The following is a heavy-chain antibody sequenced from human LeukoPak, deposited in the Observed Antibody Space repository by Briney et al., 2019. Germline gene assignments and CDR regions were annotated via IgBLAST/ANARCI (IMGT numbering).Heavy chain of an antibody. CDR1: GGSISSSRYY. CDR3: ARDAYYYDSSGYYRFDY. J-gene: IGHJ4*02. D-gene: IGHD3-22*01. Sequence: PSETLSLTCTVSGGSISSSRYYWGWIRQPPGKGLEWIGSIYYSGSTYYNPSLKSRVTISVDTSKNQFSLKLSSVTAADTAVYYCARDAYYYDSSGYYRFDYWGQGTLVTVSS. V-gene: IGHV4-39*07. CDR2: IYYSGST.